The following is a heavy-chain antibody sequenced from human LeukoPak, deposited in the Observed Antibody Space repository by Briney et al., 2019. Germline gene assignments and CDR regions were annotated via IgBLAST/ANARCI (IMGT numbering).Heavy chain of an antibody. CDR2: TYSGGST. CDR3: ASLGYCSSTSCPFDY. J-gene: IGHJ4*02. D-gene: IGHD2-2*01. CDR1: GFTVSSNY. V-gene: IGHV3-66*02. Sequence: GGSLRLSCAASGFTVSSNYMSWVRQAPGKGLEWVSVTYSGGSTYYADSVKGRFTISRDNSKNTLYLQMNSLRAEDTAVYYCASLGYCSSTSCPFDYWGQGTLVTVSS.